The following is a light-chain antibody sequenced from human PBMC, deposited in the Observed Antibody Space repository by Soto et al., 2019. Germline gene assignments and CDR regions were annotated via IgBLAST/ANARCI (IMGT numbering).Light chain of an antibody. J-gene: IGLJ1*01. V-gene: IGLV2-14*03. CDR3: SSYTSSSTHV. CDR2: DVS. CDR1: SSDVGAYNF. Sequence: QSALTQPASVSGSPGQSITISCTGTSSDVGAYNFVSWYQQHPGKVPKLMIFDVSSRPSGVSDRFSGSKSGNTASLTISGLQAEDEGDYYGSSYTSSSTHVFGSGTKVTVL.